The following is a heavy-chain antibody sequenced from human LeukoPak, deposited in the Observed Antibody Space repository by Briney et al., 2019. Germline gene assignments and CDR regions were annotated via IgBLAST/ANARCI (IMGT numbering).Heavy chain of an antibody. CDR3: ARYCSNTRCPFDY. CDR2: INYSGNT. J-gene: IGHJ4*02. D-gene: IGHD2-2*01. CDR1: GGSISSGGYY. Sequence: SETLSLTCTVSGGSISSGGYYWSWIRQHPGKGLEWIGYINYSGNTYYNPSLKGRVTISVDTSENQFSLKLSSVTAADAAVYYCARYCSNTRCPFDYWGQGTLVTVSS. V-gene: IGHV4-31*03.